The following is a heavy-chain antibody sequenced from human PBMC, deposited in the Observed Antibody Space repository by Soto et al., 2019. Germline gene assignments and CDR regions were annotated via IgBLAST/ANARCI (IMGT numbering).Heavy chain of an antibody. Sequence: EVQLLESGGGLVQPGGSLRLSCAASGFTFSRHAMSWVRQAPGKGLEWVSAISGSGDSAYHADYVKGRFTISRDNSKNTLYLQMNSLRAEDTALYYCAKAGGSTWDYGMDVW. V-gene: IGHV3-23*01. CDR1: GFTFSRHA. D-gene: IGHD2-15*01. J-gene: IGHJ6*01. CDR3: AKAGGSTWDYGMDV. CDR2: ISGSGDSA.